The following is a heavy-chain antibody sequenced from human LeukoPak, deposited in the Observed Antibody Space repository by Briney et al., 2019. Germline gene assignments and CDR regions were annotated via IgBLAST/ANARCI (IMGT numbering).Heavy chain of an antibody. D-gene: IGHD2-15*01. CDR3: AGYCSGGSCSRADY. Sequence: GASVKVSCKASGYTFTSYGISWVRQAPGQGLEWMGRIIPILGIANYAQKFQGRVTITADKSTSTAYMELSSLRSEDTAVYYCAGYCSGGSCSRADYWGQGTLVTVSS. J-gene: IGHJ4*02. CDR2: IIPILGIA. V-gene: IGHV1-69*04. CDR1: GYTFTSYG.